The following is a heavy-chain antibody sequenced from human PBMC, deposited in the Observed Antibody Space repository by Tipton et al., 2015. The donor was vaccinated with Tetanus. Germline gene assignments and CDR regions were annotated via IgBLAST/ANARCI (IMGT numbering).Heavy chain of an antibody. V-gene: IGHV4-39*02. CDR2: ISYSGRT. D-gene: IGHD2-21*01. J-gene: IGHJ4*02. CDR1: GGSMSGSGHY. CDR3: ARANSNFPKKGPFDS. Sequence: TLSLTCIVSGGSMSGSGHYGAWVRQSPGKGLEWIGSISYSGRTYYSPSLKSRVTMSVDTAKKDFSVRLGSVTAADTAVYYCARANSNFPKKGPFDSWGQGTLVIVSS.